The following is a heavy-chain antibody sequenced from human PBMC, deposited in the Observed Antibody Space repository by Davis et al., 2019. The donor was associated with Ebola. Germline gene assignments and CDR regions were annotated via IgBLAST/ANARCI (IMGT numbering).Heavy chain of an antibody. V-gene: IGHV3-11*06. Sequence: GESLKISCAASGFTFSDYYMSWIRQAPGKGLEWVSYISSSSSYTSYADSVKGRFTISRDNAKNSLYLQMNSLRAEDTAVYYCARAIVVVASNYFDYWGQGTLVTVSS. CDR3: ARAIVVVASNYFDY. CDR2: ISSSSSYT. CDR1: GFTFSDYY. D-gene: IGHD2-15*01. J-gene: IGHJ4*02.